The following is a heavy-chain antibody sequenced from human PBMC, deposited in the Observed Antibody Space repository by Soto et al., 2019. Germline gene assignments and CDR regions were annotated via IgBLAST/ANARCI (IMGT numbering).Heavy chain of an antibody. CDR1: GFTFSSYA. V-gene: IGHV3-7*03. J-gene: IGHJ4*02. CDR3: ASRYLEYCTSATCSAPYDY. CDR2: IKQDGSEK. Sequence: PGGSLRLSCAASGFTFSSYAMHWVRQAPGKGLEWVATIKQDGSEKYYVDSVKGRFTISRDNAKNSLFLQMNYLRAEDTAVYYCASRYLEYCTSATCSAPYDYWGQGTLVTVSS. D-gene: IGHD2-2*01.